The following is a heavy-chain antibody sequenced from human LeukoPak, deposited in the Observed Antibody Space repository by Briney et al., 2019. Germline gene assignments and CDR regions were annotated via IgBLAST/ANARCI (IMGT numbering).Heavy chain of an antibody. D-gene: IGHD5-18*01. Sequence: ASVKVSCKVSGYTLTELSMHWVRQAPGKGLEWMGGFDPEDGETIYAQKFQGRGTMTEDTSTDTAYMELSSLRSEDTAVYYRATDLGRDTAMVDYWGQGTLVTVSS. CDR1: GYTLTELS. CDR3: ATDLGRDTAMVDY. V-gene: IGHV1-24*01. CDR2: FDPEDGET. J-gene: IGHJ4*02.